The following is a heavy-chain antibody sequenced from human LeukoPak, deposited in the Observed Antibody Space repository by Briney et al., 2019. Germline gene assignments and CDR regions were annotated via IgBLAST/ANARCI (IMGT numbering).Heavy chain of an antibody. D-gene: IGHD6-19*01. CDR3: ARDRSAYNSGWYFDY. J-gene: IGHJ4*02. Sequence: APVKVSCKASGGSFNTYAISWVRQAPGQGLEWMGRIIPIFGTTNYAQKFQDRVTITADESTSTAYMELSSLRSEDTAVYYCARDRSAYNSGWYFDYWGQGTLVTVSS. V-gene: IGHV1-69*13. CDR2: IIPIFGTT. CDR1: GGSFNTYA.